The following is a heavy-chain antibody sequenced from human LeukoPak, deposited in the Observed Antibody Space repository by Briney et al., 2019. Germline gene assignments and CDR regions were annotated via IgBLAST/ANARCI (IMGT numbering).Heavy chain of an antibody. Sequence: SQTLSLTCGISGDSVSSNNGAWNWIRQSPSRGLEWLGRTYYRSKWYDDYAGSVQGRITISPDTSKNQFSLHLYSVTPEDTAVYYCARDAGTSGWYTFDYWGQGTLVTASS. CDR3: ARDAGTSGWYTFDY. J-gene: IGHJ4*02. V-gene: IGHV6-1*01. D-gene: IGHD6-19*01. CDR1: GDSVSSNNGA. CDR2: TYYRSKWYD.